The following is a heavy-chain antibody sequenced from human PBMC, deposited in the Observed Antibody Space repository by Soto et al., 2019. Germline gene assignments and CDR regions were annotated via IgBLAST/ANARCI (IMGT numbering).Heavy chain of an antibody. J-gene: IGHJ3*02. V-gene: IGHV3-23*01. CDR1: GFTFRSYG. CDR3: ARKGPPRDAFDI. Sequence: EVQLLESGGGLVQPGGSLRLSCAASGFTFRSYGMSWVRQAPGKGLEWVSTISGSGGSTYYADSVKGRFTISRDNSKNTRDLQMNSLRAEDTAVYYCARKGPPRDAFDIWGQGTMVTVSS. CDR2: ISGSGGST.